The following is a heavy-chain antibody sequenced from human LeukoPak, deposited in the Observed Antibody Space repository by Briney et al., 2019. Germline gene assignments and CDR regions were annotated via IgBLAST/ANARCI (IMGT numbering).Heavy chain of an antibody. Sequence: GGSLRLSCAASGFTFRTYWMSWVRQAPGKGLEWVANIKQDGSEKYYVDSVRGRFTISRDNAKNSLYLQMNSLRAEDTALYYCARQRVAVSLVGPFDFWGQGTLVTVSS. D-gene: IGHD6-19*01. V-gene: IGHV3-7*03. CDR1: GFTFRTYW. J-gene: IGHJ4*02. CDR2: IKQDGSEK. CDR3: ARQRVAVSLVGPFDF.